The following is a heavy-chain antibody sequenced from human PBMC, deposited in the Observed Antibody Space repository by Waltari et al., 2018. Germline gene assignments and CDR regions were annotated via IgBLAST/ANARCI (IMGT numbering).Heavy chain of an antibody. J-gene: IGHJ4*02. V-gene: IGHV4-59*01. CDR1: AGSIRSYY. CDR3: ARFYCSGGSCSPEDY. CDR2: INYSGST. Sequence: QVQLQESGPGLVKPSETLSLTCTVSAGSIRSYYWSWIRQSPGKGLEWSGYINYSGSTNYNPSLKSRVTISVDTSKNQFSLKLTSVTAADTAVYYCARFYCSGGSCSPEDYWGQGTLVTVSS. D-gene: IGHD2-15*01.